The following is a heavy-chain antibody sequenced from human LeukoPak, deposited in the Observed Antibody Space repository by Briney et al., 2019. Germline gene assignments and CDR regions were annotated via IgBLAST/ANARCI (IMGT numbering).Heavy chain of an antibody. CDR1: GFTFSSHW. V-gene: IGHV3-74*01. J-gene: IGHJ4*02. CDR2: IDSDGSST. CDR3: ARSGAPTPDY. Sequence: GGSLRLSCAASGFTFSSHWMHWVRQAPGKGLVWVSRIDSDGSSTTYADSVKGRFTISRDNAKNTLNLQMNSLRAEDTALYYCARSGAPTPDYWGQGTLVIVSS. D-gene: IGHD2-15*01.